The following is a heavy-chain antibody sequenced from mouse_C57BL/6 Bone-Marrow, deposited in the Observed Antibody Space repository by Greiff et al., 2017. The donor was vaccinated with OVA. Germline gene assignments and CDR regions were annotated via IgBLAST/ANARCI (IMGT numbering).Heavy chain of an antibody. Sequence: VQLKESGAELARPGASVKLSCKASGYTFTSYGISWVKQRTGQGLEWIGEIYPRSGNTYYNEKFKGKATLTADKSSSTAYMELRSLTSEDSAVYFCARRGVIYYYGSSPFDYWGQGTTLTVSS. J-gene: IGHJ2*01. D-gene: IGHD1-1*01. CDR1: GYTFTSYG. V-gene: IGHV1-81*01. CDR3: ARRGVIYYYGSSPFDY. CDR2: IYPRSGNT.